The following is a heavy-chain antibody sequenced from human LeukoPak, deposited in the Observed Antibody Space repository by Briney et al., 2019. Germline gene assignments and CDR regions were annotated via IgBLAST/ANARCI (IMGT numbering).Heavy chain of an antibody. Sequence: SETLSLTCAVYGGSFSGYYWSWIRQPPGKGLEWIGEINHSGSTNYNPSLKSRVTISVDTSKNQFSLKLSSVTAADTAVYYCARGTMTFDYWGQGALVTVSS. J-gene: IGHJ4*02. CDR2: INHSGST. CDR1: GGSFSGYY. D-gene: IGHD3-22*01. V-gene: IGHV4-34*01. CDR3: ARGTMTFDY.